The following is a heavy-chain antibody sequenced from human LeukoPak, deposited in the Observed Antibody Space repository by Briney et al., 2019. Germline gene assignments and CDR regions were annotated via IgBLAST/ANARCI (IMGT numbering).Heavy chain of an antibody. Sequence: GGSLRLSCAASGFTFSNYWMNWVRQAPGKGLEWVSYISSSGSTIYYADSVKGRFTISRDNAKNSLYLQMNSLRAEDTAVYYCARRYYDSSGYLWGQGTLVTVSS. V-gene: IGHV3-48*04. D-gene: IGHD3-22*01. CDR3: ARRYYDSSGYL. CDR2: ISSSGSTI. J-gene: IGHJ4*02. CDR1: GFTFSNYW.